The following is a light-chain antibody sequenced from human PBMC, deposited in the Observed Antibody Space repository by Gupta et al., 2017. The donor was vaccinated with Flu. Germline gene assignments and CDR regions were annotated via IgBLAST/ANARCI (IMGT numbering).Light chain of an antibody. V-gene: IGKV1-9*01. J-gene: IGKJ1*01. CDR1: QGISSY. Sequence: PSCLSASVGDRVTITCRASQGISSYLAWYQQKPGKAPKLLIYAASTLESGVPSRFSGSGSGTEFTLTISSLQPEDFATYYCQQLNSYPWTFGQGTKVEIK. CDR3: QQLNSYPWT. CDR2: AAS.